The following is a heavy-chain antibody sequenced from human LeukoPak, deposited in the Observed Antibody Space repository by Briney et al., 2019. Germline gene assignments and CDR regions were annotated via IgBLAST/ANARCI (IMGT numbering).Heavy chain of an antibody. CDR1: GSSISSGSYY. Sequence: SETLSLTCTVSGSSISSGSYYWSWIRQPAGKGLEWIGRIYTSGSTNYNPSLKSRVTISVDTSKNQFSLKLSSVTAADTAVYYCARAVWFGELLTYYYYMDVWGKGTTVTISS. CDR2: IYTSGST. J-gene: IGHJ6*03. D-gene: IGHD3-10*01. V-gene: IGHV4-61*02. CDR3: ARAVWFGELLTYYYYMDV.